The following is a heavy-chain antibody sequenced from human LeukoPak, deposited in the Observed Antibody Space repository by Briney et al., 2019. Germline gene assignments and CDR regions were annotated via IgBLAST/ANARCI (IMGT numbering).Heavy chain of an antibody. J-gene: IGHJ6*03. Sequence: SETLSLTCTVSGGSISSYYWSWIRQPAGKGLEWIGRFYTSGSTNYNPSLKSRVTMSVDTSKNQFSLKLSSVTAADTAVYYCARDRAAAAYYYYYYMDVWGKGTTVTISS. V-gene: IGHV4-4*07. CDR2: FYTSGST. D-gene: IGHD6-13*01. CDR3: ARDRAAAAYYYYYYMDV. CDR1: GGSISSYY.